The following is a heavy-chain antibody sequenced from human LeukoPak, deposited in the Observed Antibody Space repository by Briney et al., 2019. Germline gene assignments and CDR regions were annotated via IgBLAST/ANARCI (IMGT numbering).Heavy chain of an antibody. V-gene: IGHV4-38-2*02. D-gene: IGHD3-10*01. CDR3: ARGLELLWFGELYQGAMWFDP. J-gene: IGHJ5*02. Sequence: SETLSLTCTVSGYSISSGYYWGWIRQPPGKGLERIGSIYHSGSTYYNPSLKSRVTISVDTSKNQFSLKLSSVTAADTAVYYCARGLELLWFGELYQGAMWFDPWGQGTLVTVSS. CDR1: GYSISSGYY. CDR2: IYHSGST.